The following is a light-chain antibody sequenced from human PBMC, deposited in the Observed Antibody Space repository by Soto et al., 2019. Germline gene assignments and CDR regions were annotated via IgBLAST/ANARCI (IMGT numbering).Light chain of an antibody. V-gene: IGKV1-39*01. J-gene: IGKJ2*01. CDR3: QQSYSTPYT. Sequence: DIQMTQSPSSLSASVGDRVTITCRASQSISSYLNWYQQKPGKAPQLLIYAASSLQSGVPSRFSGSGSGTDFTLTISSLQPEDFATYYCQQSYSTPYTSGQGTEVE. CDR1: QSISSY. CDR2: AAS.